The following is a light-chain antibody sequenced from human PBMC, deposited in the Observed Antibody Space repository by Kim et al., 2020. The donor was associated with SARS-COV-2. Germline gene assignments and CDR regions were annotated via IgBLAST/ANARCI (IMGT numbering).Light chain of an antibody. CDR2: GAS. J-gene: IGKJ1*01. CDR3: QQYKDWPRT. Sequence: VSPGERATLSCRASQSVSSNLAWYQQKPRQAPRLLMYGASTRATGIPARFSGSGSETEFTLTISSLQSEDFAVYYCQQYKDWPRTFGQGTKVDIK. CDR1: QSVSSN. V-gene: IGKV3-15*01.